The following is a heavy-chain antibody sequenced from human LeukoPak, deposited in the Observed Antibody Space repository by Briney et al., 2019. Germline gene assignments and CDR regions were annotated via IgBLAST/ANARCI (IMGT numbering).Heavy chain of an antibody. D-gene: IGHD5-24*01. V-gene: IGHV4-59*08. CDR2: IYYSGST. Sequence: SETLSLTCTVSGGSISSYYWSWIRQPPGKGLEWIGYIYYSGSTYYNPSLKSRVTISVDTSKNQFSLKLSSVTAADTAVYYCARPATGEMATTFDYWGQGTLVTVSS. J-gene: IGHJ4*02. CDR1: GGSISSYY. CDR3: ARPATGEMATTFDY.